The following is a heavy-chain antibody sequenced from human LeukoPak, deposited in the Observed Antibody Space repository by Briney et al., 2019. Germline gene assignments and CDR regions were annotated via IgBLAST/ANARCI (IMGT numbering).Heavy chain of an antibody. D-gene: IGHD6-13*01. V-gene: IGHV4-59*01. CDR3: ARGVAAAQYGY. CDR1: GGSISSYY. Sequence: SETLSLTCTVSGGSISSYYWSWIRQPPGKGLEWIGYIYYSGTTNYNPSLKSRVTIPVDTSKNQFSLKLSSVTAADTAVYYCARGVAAAQYGYWGQGTLVTVSS. J-gene: IGHJ4*02. CDR2: IYYSGTT.